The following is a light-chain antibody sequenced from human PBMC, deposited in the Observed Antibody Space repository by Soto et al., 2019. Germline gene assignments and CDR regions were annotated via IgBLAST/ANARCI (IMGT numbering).Light chain of an antibody. V-gene: IGKV3-11*01. CDR2: DTS. CDR1: QTVTKY. J-gene: IGKJ3*01. CDR3: QQRSNWPFT. Sequence: EIVLTQAPTTLSFSPGERATLSCRASQTVTKYLAWYQQKPGQAPRLLIYDTSNRATGIPARFSGSGSGTDFTLNISGLQPDDFAVYFCQQRSNWPFTFGPGTTVDFK.